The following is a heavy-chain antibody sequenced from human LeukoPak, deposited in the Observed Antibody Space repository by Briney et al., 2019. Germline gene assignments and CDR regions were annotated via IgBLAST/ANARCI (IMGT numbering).Heavy chain of an antibody. CDR2: INHSGST. CDR1: GGSFSGYY. CDR3: AILRHIAMIVVAKDAFDI. D-gene: IGHD3-22*01. V-gene: IGHV4-34*01. J-gene: IGHJ3*02. Sequence: SETLSLTCAVYGGSFSGYYWSWIRQPPGKGLEWIGEINHSGSTNYNPSLKSRVTISVDTSKNQFSLKLSSVTAADTAVYYCAILRHIAMIVVAKDAFDIWGQGTMVTVSS.